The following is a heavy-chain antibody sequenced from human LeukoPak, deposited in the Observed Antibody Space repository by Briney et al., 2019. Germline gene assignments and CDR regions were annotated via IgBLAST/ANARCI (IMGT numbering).Heavy chain of an antibody. CDR3: ARVAITMVRGAPDFDY. Sequence: ASVKVSCKASGCTFTGYYMHWVRQAPGQGLEWMGWINPNSGGTNYAQKFQGRVTMTRDTSISTAYMELSRLRSDDTVVYYCARVAITMVRGAPDFDYWGQGTLVTVSS. CDR2: INPNSGGT. CDR1: GCTFTGYY. V-gene: IGHV1-2*02. D-gene: IGHD3-10*01. J-gene: IGHJ4*02.